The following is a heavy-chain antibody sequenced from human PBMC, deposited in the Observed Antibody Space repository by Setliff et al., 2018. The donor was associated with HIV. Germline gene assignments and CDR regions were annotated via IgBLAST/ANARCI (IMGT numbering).Heavy chain of an antibody. CDR3: ASWGAVSNSGFDY. J-gene: IGHJ4*02. CDR2: IYYSGTS. D-gene: IGHD3-16*01. CDR1: GGSINSTNIY. V-gene: IGHV4-39*07. Sequence: SETLSLTCTVSGGSINSTNIYWAWIRQPPGKGLEWLGSIYYSGTSYVHRSLKSLVTISIDTFKSQFSLKLRSVNAADTAAYYFASWGAVSNSGFDYWGRGTLVTVSS.